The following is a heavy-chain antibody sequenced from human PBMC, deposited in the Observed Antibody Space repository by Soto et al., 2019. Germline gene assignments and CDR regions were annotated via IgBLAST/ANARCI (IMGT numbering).Heavy chain of an antibody. Sequence: QVQLVQSGAEVEKPGASVKVSCKASGFNFITYGINWVRQAPGQGLEWMGWISAYNGNTNYAQKLQGRVTMTTDTSTTTAYMELRSLRSDATAVYYCARGYCSGGSCPSGVDVWGKGTTVTVSS. D-gene: IGHD2-15*01. CDR2: ISAYNGNT. CDR3: ARGYCSGGSCPSGVDV. V-gene: IGHV1-18*01. CDR1: GFNFITYG. J-gene: IGHJ6*04.